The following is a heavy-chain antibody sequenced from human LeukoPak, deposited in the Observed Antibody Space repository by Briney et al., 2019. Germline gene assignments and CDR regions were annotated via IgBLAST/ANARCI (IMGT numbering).Heavy chain of an antibody. CDR3: ARGPDILTGYSPYYFDY. J-gene: IGHJ4*02. CDR2: INPNSGGT. CDR1: GYTFTGYH. Sequence: ASVKDSCKASGYTFTGYHTHWVRQAPGQGLEWMGWINPNSGGTNYAQKFQGRVTMTRDTSTSTAYMELSRLRSDDTAVYYCARGPDILTGYSPYYFDYWGQGTLVTVSS. V-gene: IGHV1-2*02. D-gene: IGHD3-9*01.